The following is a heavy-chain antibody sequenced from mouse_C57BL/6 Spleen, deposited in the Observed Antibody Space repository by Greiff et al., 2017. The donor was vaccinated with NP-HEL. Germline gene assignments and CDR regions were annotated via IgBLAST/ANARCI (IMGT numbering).Heavy chain of an antibody. Sequence: EVKVEESGGGLVQPGGSMKLSCVASGFTFSNYWMNWVRQSPEQGLEWVAQISLKSDNYATPYAESVKGRFTIARDDSKSSVYLAMNNLRAEATEIYYCTDYGYERGDYWGQGTSVTVSS. CDR2: ISLKSDNYAT. J-gene: IGHJ4*01. CDR1: GFTFSNYW. D-gene: IGHD2-2*01. V-gene: IGHV6-3*01. CDR3: TDYGYERGDY.